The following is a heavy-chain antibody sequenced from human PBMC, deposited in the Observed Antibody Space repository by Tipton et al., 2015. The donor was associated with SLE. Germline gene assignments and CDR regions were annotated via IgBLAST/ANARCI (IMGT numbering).Heavy chain of an antibody. V-gene: IGHV4-59*01. CDR2: ISYSGST. CDR1: GGSISTYY. Sequence: GLVKPSETLSLTCAVSGGSISTYYWSWIRQPPGSGLEWIGYISYSGSTNYNPSLKSRVTISVDTSKNQFSLKLSSVTAADTAVYYCARVPFYYYYYMDVWGKGTTVTVSS. CDR3: ARVPFYYYYYMDV. J-gene: IGHJ6*03.